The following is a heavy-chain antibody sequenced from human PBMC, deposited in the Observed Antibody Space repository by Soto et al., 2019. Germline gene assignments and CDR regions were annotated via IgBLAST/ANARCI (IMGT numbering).Heavy chain of an antibody. CDR3: ARGRDTAMVTVPFAFDY. Sequence: QVQLVQSGAEVKKPGSSVKVSCKASGGTFSSYAISWVRQAPGQGLEGMGGIIPIVGTANYAQKFQGRVTITADESTSTAYMELSSLRSEDTAVYYCARGRDTAMVTVPFAFDYWGQGTLVTVSS. CDR1: GGTFSSYA. D-gene: IGHD5-18*01. J-gene: IGHJ4*02. V-gene: IGHV1-69*01. CDR2: IIPIVGTA.